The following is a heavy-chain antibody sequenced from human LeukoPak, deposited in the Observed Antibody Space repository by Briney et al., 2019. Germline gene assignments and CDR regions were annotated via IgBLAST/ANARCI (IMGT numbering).Heavy chain of an antibody. J-gene: IGHJ4*02. CDR1: GFTFSTYA. CDR2: ISGSGGST. CDR3: AIKGGYYDFWSGYLDY. V-gene: IGHV3-23*01. Sequence: GGSLRLSCAASGFTFSTYAMSWVRQAPGKGLEWVSAISGSGGSTYYADSVKGRFTISRDNSKNTLYLQMNSLRAEDTAVYYCAIKGGYYDFWSGYLDYWGQGTLVTVSS. D-gene: IGHD3-3*01.